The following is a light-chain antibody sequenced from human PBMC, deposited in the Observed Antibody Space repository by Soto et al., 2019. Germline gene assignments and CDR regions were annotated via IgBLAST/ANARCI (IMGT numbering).Light chain of an antibody. CDR1: QSISSW. CDR3: QQYGTYLWT. V-gene: IGKV1-5*01. Sequence: DIQMTQSPSTLSASVGDRVTITCRASQSISSWLAWFQQKPGKAPTLLMYDASSLESGAPSRFSGSGSGTEFTLTISSLQPDDVATYYCQQYGTYLWTFGQGTKVDI. J-gene: IGKJ1*01. CDR2: DAS.